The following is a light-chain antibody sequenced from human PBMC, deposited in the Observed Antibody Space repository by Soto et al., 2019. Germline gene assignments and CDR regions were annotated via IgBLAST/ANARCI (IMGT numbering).Light chain of an antibody. CDR3: QQYGTPRSVT. V-gene: IGKV3-20*01. CDR1: QSVDSKY. CDR2: GAS. Sequence: EIVCAHSPATLSFSPVEEATLSCRASQSVDSKYLAWYQQKPGQTPRLIIYGASGRADGIPHRFSGSGFGTDFTLTISKVEPEDFAVYYCQQYGTPRSVTFGQGTRLEIK. J-gene: IGKJ5*01.